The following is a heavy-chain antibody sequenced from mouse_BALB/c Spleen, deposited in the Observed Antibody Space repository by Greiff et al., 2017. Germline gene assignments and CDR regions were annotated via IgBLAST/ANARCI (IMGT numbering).Heavy chain of an antibody. V-gene: IGHV5-17*02. J-gene: IGHJ3*01. CDR2: ISSGSSTI. CDR3: ANHSLAY. Sequence: EVKLQESGAGLVQPGGSRKLSCAASGFTFTSLGMHWVRQAPEKGLEWVAYISSGSSTIYYADTVKGRFTISGDKPNNTLFLQMTSLRSEDTAVYYCANHSLAYWGQGTLVTVSA. CDR1: GFTFTSLG.